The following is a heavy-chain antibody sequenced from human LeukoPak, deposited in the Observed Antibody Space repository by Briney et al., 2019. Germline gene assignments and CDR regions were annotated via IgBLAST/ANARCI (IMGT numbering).Heavy chain of an antibody. D-gene: IGHD2-21*02. V-gene: IGHV3-33*01. Sequence: PGGSLRLSCAASGFTFSSYGIHWVRQAPGKGLEWVAVIWYDGSNKYYADSVKGGFTISRDNSKNTVYLQMNSLRAEDTAVYYCARVSPEIVVVTGTGAPDYWGEGTLVPVSS. CDR3: ARVSPEIVVVTGTGAPDY. CDR2: IWYDGSNK. CDR1: GFTFSSYG. J-gene: IGHJ4*02.